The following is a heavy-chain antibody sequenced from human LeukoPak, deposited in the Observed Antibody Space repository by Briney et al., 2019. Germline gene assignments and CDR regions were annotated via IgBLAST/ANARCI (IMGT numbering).Heavy chain of an antibody. D-gene: IGHD3-10*01. Sequence: GGSLRLSCAASGFTFSSYAMSWVRQAPGKGLQWVSAISRGGDSPYYADSVKGRFTISRDNSRSTLYLQMNSLKAEATAIYYCAKEVYGSGPYYLNYWGQGTLVTVSP. CDR3: AKEVYGSGPYYLNY. J-gene: IGHJ4*02. CDR1: GFTFSSYA. CDR2: ISRGGDSP. V-gene: IGHV3-23*01.